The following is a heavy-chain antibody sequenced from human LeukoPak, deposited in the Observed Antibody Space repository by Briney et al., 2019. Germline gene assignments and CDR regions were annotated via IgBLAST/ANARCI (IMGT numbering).Heavy chain of an antibody. CDR2: INRGGGGT. D-gene: IGHD3-10*01. CDR1: GFTFTTFT. CDR3: AKGTERYREVSSFDS. V-gene: IGHV3-23*01. Sequence: PGGSLRLSCAASGFTFTTFTMNWVRQAPGKGLEWVSAINRGGGGTYYADFVKGRFTISRDNSENTLYLQMNSLRAEDTATYYCAKGTERYREVSSFDSWGQGTRSPSPQ. J-gene: IGHJ4*02.